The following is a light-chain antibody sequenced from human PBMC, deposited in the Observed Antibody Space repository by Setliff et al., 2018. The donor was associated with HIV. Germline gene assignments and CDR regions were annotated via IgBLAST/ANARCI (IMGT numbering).Light chain of an antibody. CDR3: CSYVGSSTLV. J-gene: IGLJ2*01. V-gene: IGLV2-23*02. CDR2: EVT. Sequence: QPVLAQPASVSGSPGQSITISCTGTSSDIGSYNLVSWYQRHPGKAPKVLIYEVTKRPSGASNRFSGSKSGNTASLTISGLQAEDEADYYCCSYVGSSTLVFGGGTK. CDR1: SSDIGSYNL.